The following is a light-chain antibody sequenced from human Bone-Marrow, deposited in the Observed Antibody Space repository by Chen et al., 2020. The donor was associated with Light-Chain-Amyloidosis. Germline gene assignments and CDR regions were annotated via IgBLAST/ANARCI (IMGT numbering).Light chain of an antibody. Sequence: SYVLTQPSSVSVAPGQTATIACGGNNIGSTGVHWYQQTPGQAPLLVVYDDSDRPSGIPERLSGSNAGNTATLTSSRVEAGDEAGYYCQVWDRSSDRPVFGGGTKLTVL. CDR3: QVWDRSSDRPV. CDR1: NIGSTG. CDR2: DDS. J-gene: IGLJ3*02. V-gene: IGLV3-21*02.